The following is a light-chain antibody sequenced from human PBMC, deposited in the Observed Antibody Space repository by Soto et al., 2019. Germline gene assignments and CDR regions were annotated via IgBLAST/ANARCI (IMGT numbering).Light chain of an antibody. CDR3: QKYYRTPFT. Sequence: DIVMTQSPDSLAVSLGERATINCKSSQSVLYNSNNKNYLAWYQQKPGQPPKLLIYWASTRESGVPDRVSGSGSGTDFTLAISSLQAEDVAVHYCQKYYRTPFTFRGGTQVDIK. V-gene: IGKV4-1*01. J-gene: IGKJ4*01. CDR2: WAS. CDR1: QSVLYNSNNKNY.